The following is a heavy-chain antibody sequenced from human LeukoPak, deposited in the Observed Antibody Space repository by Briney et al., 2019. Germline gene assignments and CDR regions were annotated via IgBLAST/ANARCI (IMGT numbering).Heavy chain of an antibody. CDR1: GGSISSYY. CDR2: IYSGGST. Sequence: ETLSLTCTVSGGSISSYYWSWIRQAPGKGLEWVSIIYSGGSTYYADSVKGRFTISRDNSKNTLYLQMNSLRAEDTAVYYCAKGEQLPDYWGQGTLVTVSS. D-gene: IGHD6-13*01. V-gene: IGHV3-66*02. CDR3: AKGEQLPDY. J-gene: IGHJ4*02.